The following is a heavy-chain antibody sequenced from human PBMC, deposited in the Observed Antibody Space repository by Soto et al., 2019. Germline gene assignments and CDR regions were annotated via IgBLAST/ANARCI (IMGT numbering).Heavy chain of an antibody. J-gene: IGHJ6*03. CDR3: AREATVTTSRYYYYMAV. CDR1: GGSISSYY. V-gene: IGHV4-59*01. CDR2: IYYSGST. Sequence: SETLSLTCTVSGGSISSYYWSWIRQPPGKGLEWIGYIYYSGSTNYNPSLKSRVTISVDTSKNQFSLKLSSVTAADTAVYYCAREATVTTSRYYYYMAVWGKGTSVTVSS. D-gene: IGHD4-17*01.